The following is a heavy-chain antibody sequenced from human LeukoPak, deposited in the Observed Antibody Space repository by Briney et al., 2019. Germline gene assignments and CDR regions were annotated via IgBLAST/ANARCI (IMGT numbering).Heavy chain of an antibody. Sequence: GASVKVSCKASGGTFSSYAISWVRQAPGQGLEWMGGIIPIFGTANYAQKFQGRVTITRNTSISTAYMELSSLRSEDTAVYYCARRYRGTYYYDSSGYYRDAFDIWGQGTMVTVSS. CDR3: ARRYRGTYYYDSSGYYRDAFDI. V-gene: IGHV1-69*05. CDR2: IIPIFGTA. CDR1: GGTFSSYA. D-gene: IGHD3-22*01. J-gene: IGHJ3*02.